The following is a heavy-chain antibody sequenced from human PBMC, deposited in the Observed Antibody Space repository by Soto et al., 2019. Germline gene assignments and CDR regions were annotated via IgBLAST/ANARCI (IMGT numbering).Heavy chain of an antibody. CDR1: GYTFTSYG. J-gene: IGHJ4*02. CDR3: ARDPVAGTYFDY. CDR2: INAYNGNT. Sequence: QVQLVQSGAEVKKPGASVKVSCKASGYTFTSYGISWVRQAPGQGLEWMGWINAYNGNTNYAQKLQGRVTMTTETYTSTAYMERRSLRSDDTAVFYCARDPVAGTYFDYWGQGTLVTVSS. D-gene: IGHD6-19*01. V-gene: IGHV1-18*01.